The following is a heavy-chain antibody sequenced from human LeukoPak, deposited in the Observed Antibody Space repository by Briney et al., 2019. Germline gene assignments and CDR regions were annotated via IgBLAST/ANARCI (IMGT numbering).Heavy chain of an antibody. D-gene: IGHD6-19*01. CDR1: GFTFSSYA. V-gene: IGHV3-23*01. J-gene: IGHJ4*02. CDR2: ISGNGVGS. CDR3: AKTTTGYSSGRYPGWPVDY. Sequence: GGSLTLSCAASGFTFSSYAMYWVRQAPGQGLEWLSSISGNGVGSHYADSVKGRFTISRDNSKNTVYLQMNSLRAEDTAVYYCAKTTTGYSSGRYPGWPVDYWGEGTLVTVSS.